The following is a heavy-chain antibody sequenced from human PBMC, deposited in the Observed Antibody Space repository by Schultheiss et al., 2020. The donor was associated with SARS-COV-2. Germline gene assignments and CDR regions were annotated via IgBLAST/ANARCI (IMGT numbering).Heavy chain of an antibody. D-gene: IGHD3-3*01. CDR1: GGSISNNNW. Sequence: SETLSLTCTVSGGSISNNNWWTWVRQPPGKGLEWIGYIYYSGSTYYNPSLKSRVTISVDTSKNQFSLKLSSVTAADTAVYYCARHPLRFLEWLLPSCWFDPWGQGTLVTVSS. CDR3: ARHPLRFLEWLLPSCWFDP. V-gene: IGHV4-4*02. CDR2: IYYSGST. J-gene: IGHJ5*02.